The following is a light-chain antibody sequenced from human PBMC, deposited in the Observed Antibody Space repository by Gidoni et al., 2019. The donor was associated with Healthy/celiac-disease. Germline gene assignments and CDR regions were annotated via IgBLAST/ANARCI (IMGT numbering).Light chain of an antibody. Sequence: EIALTQSPATLSLSPGERVTLSCRARRTVTTYLAWYQQKPGQAPRLLIYDASNRATGIPARFSGSGSGTDFTLTISSLEPEDFALYYCQRRSNWPYTFGQGSRVAIK. CDR3: QRRSNWPYT. CDR1: RTVTTY. V-gene: IGKV3-11*01. CDR2: DAS. J-gene: IGKJ2*01.